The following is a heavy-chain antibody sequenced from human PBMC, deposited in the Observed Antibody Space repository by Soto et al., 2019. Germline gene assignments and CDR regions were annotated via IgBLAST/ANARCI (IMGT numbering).Heavy chain of an antibody. Sequence: QVQLVQSGAEVRKPGASVTVSCKASGYTFTHYYVYWVRQAPGQGLEWMGIINPSVGSTSYAQNLQGRVTLTRDTSTKTVYMDLSRLRSEDSAMYYCVREVGDSSVEYWGQGTLVSVSS. J-gene: IGHJ4*02. D-gene: IGHD6-19*01. CDR3: VREVGDSSVEY. CDR1: GYTFTHYY. CDR2: INPSVGST. V-gene: IGHV1-46*04.